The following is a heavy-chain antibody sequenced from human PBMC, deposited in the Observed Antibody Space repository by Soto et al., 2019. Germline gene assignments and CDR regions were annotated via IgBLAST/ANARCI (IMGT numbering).Heavy chain of an antibody. J-gene: IGHJ4*02. CDR2: IIPILGIA. Sequence: QVQLVQSGAEVKKPGSSVKVSCKASGGTFSSYTISWVRQAPGQGLEWMGRIIPILGIANYAQKFQARVTITADKSTSTAYMELSSLRSEATAVYYCAKDYGGKDGDYGGQGTLVTVSS. CDR3: AKDYGGKDGDY. V-gene: IGHV1-69*08. D-gene: IGHD4-17*01. CDR1: GGTFSSYT.